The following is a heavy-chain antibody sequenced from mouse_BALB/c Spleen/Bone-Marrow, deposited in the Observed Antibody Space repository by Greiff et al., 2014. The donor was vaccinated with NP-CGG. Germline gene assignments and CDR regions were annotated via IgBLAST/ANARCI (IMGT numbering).Heavy chain of an antibody. CDR1: GFTFSSFG. Sequence: VQLQESRGGLVQPGGSRKLSCAASGFTFSSFGIHWVRQAPEKGLEWVAYISSDSSTIYYADTVKGRFTISRDNPKNTLFLQMTSLRSEDTAMYYCARSNYVGYYAMDYWGQGTSVTVSS. CDR3: ARSNYVGYYAMDY. CDR2: ISSDSSTI. J-gene: IGHJ4*01. D-gene: IGHD1-1*01. V-gene: IGHV5-17*02.